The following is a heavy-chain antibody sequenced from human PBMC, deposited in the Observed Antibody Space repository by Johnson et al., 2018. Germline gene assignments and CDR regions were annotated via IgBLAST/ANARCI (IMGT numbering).Heavy chain of an antibody. CDR3: ARDRGEGYNGDACDI. CDR1: GGTFSSYA. Sequence: QLVETGAEVKKPGSSVKVSCKASGGTFSSYAISWVRQAPGQGLEWMGGIIPIFGTANYAQKFQGRVTFTADESTSPADMELSSLGSEDTAVYYCARDRGEGYNGDACDIGGQVTMVTFSS. D-gene: IGHD5-24*01. CDR2: IIPIFGTA. J-gene: IGHJ3*02. V-gene: IGHV1-69*01.